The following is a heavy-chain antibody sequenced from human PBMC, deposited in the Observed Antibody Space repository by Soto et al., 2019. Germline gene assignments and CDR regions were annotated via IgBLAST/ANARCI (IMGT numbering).Heavy chain of an antibody. Sequence: SQTLSLSCTVAGGSSGGGGDYRSWKQQPPGKGLEWIGYIYYSGSTNYNPSLKSRVTISVDTSKNQFSLKLSSVTAADTAVYYCARDAYYYDSSGTDAFDIWGQGTMVTVSS. CDR2: IYYSGST. V-gene: IGHV4-61*08. CDR3: ARDAYYYDSSGTDAFDI. J-gene: IGHJ3*02. CDR1: GGSSGGGGDY. D-gene: IGHD3-22*01.